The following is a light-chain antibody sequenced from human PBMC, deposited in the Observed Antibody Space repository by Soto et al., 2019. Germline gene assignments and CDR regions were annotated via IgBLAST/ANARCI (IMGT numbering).Light chain of an antibody. J-gene: IGKJ1*01. CDR2: AAS. V-gene: IGKV1-39*01. CDR1: QSISYF. Sequence: DIQMTQSPSSLSASVGVRVTITCRTSQSISYFLNWYQQKPGKAPKLLIYAASSLQSGVPSRFSGSGSGTDFTLTISSLQPEDFATYYCQQSYSTPPTFGQGTKVEIK. CDR3: QQSYSTPPT.